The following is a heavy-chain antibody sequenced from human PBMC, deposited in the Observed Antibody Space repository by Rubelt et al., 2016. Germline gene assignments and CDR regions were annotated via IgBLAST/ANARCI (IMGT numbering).Heavy chain of an antibody. V-gene: IGHV3-21*01. Sequence: YYADSVKGRFTISRDNAKTSLYLQMNSLTAEDTAVYYCARARGYGDYTFPFDYWGQGTLVTVSS. D-gene: IGHD4-17*01. CDR3: ARARGYGDYTFPFDY. J-gene: IGHJ4*02.